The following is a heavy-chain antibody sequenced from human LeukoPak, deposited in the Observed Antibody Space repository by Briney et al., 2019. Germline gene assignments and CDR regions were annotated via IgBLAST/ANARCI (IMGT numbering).Heavy chain of an antibody. V-gene: IGHV4-59*12. D-gene: IGHD3-10*01. J-gene: IGHJ2*01. CDR1: GGSISSYY. CDR3: ARDTPRPGGYFDL. CDR2: IYYSGST. Sequence: SETLSLACSVSGGSISSYYWNFIRQPPGKGLEWIGNIYYSGSTNYNPSLKSRVTISVDTSKNQFSLKLSSVTAADTAVYYCARDTPRPGGYFDLWGRGTLVTVSS.